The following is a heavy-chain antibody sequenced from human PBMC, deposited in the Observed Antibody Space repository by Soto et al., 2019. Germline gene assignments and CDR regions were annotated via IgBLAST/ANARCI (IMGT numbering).Heavy chain of an antibody. CDR3: ARVWGGAFDI. V-gene: IGHV4-59*01. CDR1: GGSISSYY. J-gene: IGHJ3*02. Sequence: LSLTCTVSGGSISSYYWSWIRQPPGKGLEWIGYIYYSGSTNYDPSLKSRVTISVDTSKNQFSLKLSSVTAADTAVYYCARVWGGAFDIWGQRTMVTVSS. D-gene: IGHD3-10*01. CDR2: IYYSGST.